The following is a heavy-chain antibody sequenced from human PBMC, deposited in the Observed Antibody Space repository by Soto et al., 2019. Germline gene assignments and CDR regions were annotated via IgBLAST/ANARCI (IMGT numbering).Heavy chain of an antibody. D-gene: IGHD3-22*01. CDR2: IYYSGST. CDR3: ARETPLDYYDSNGYYLRYFDY. Sequence: SETLSLTCTVSGGSISSGGYYWSWIRQHPGKGLEWIGYIYYSGSTYYNPSLTSRVTISVDTSKNQFSLKLSSVTAADTAVYYCARETPLDYYDSNGYYLRYFDYWGQGTLVTVSS. J-gene: IGHJ4*02. V-gene: IGHV4-31*03. CDR1: GGSISSGGYY.